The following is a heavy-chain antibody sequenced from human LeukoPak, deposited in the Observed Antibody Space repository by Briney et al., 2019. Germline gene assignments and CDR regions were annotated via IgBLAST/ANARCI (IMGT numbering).Heavy chain of an antibody. CDR1: GYTFTSYG. CDR3: ARSGGWVPAAPRGY. J-gene: IGHJ4*02. D-gene: IGHD2-2*01. V-gene: IGHV1-18*01. CDR2: ISAYNGNT. Sequence: VASVKVSCKASGYTFTSYGISWVRQAPGQGLERMGWISAYNGNTNYAQKLQGRVTMTTDTSTSTAYMELRSLRSDDTAVCYCARSGGWVPAAPRGYWGQGTLVTVSS.